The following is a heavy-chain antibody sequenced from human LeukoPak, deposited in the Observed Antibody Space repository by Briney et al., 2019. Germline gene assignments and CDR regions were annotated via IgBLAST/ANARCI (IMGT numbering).Heavy chain of an antibody. CDR2: ISAYNGNT. CDR1: GYTFTSYG. CDR3: AREFSGVSSSSADYYYYMDV. J-gene: IGHJ6*03. V-gene: IGHV1-18*01. Sequence: GASVKVSCKASGYTFTSYGISWGRQAPGQGLEWMGWISAYNGNTNYAQKLQGRVTMTTDTSTSTAYMELRSLRSDDTAVYYCAREFSGVSSSSADYYYYMDVWGKGTTVTVSS. D-gene: IGHD6-6*01.